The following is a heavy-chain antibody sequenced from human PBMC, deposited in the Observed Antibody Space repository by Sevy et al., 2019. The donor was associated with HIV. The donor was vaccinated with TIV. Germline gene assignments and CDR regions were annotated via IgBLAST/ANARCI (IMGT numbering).Heavy chain of an antibody. CDR3: ASDRQQLVLGTTRYYYYMDV. Sequence: GGSLRLSCVASGFTFSSYGMHWVRQAPGKGLEWVAVIWYDGSNKYYADSVKGRFTISRDNSKNTLYLQMNSLRAEDTAVYYCASDRQQLVLGTTRYYYYMDVWGKGTTVTVSS. D-gene: IGHD6-13*01. V-gene: IGHV3-33*08. J-gene: IGHJ6*03. CDR1: GFTFSSYG. CDR2: IWYDGSNK.